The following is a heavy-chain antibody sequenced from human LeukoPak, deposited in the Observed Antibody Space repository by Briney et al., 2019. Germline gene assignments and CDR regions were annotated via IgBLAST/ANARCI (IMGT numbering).Heavy chain of an antibody. Sequence: ASVNVSCKPSGYTFTDYNLHWVRQAPGQGLEWMGRINPSSGDTNYAQKFQGRVTVTRDTSINTAYMELSRLKSDDTAVYYCARKNNNYYFDYWGQGTLVTVSS. J-gene: IGHJ4*02. V-gene: IGHV1-2*06. CDR3: ARKNNNYYFDY. CDR2: INPSSGDT. D-gene: IGHD4-11*01. CDR1: GYTFTDYN.